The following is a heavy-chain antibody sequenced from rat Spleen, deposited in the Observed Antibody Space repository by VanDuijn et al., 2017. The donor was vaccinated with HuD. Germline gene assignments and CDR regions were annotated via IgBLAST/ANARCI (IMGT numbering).Heavy chain of an antibody. J-gene: IGHJ2*01. V-gene: IGHV6-6*01. CDR1: GFTFSTAW. CDR2: IKAKSNNYAT. CDR3: SRSHTTGVPFNY. Sequence: EVQVLESGGGLVQPGNSLKLSCATSGFTFSTAWMYWYRQFPEKRLEWVARIKAKSNNYATDYTESVKGRFTISRDDSKTSIYLQMNNLKEEDTAIFYCSRSHTTGVPFNYWGHGVMVTVSS. D-gene: IGHD1-7*01.